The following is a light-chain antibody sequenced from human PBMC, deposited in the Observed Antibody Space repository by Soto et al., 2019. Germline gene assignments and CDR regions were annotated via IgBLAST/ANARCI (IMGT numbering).Light chain of an antibody. CDR1: QSVSSNY. CDR3: QQHGSSPWM. J-gene: IGKJ1*01. CDR2: GAS. V-gene: IGKV3-20*01. Sequence: EVVLTQSPGTLSSSPGERATLSCRASQSVSSNYVAWYQQKPGQTPRLLIYGASSRATGIPDRFSGSGSGTDFTLTISRLEPEDFAVYYCQQHGSSPWMFGQGTKVEIK.